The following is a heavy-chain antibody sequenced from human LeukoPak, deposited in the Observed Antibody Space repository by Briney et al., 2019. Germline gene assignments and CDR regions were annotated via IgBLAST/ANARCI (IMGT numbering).Heavy chain of an antibody. CDR3: AKNGQSGFSFDP. Sequence: PSETLSLTCTVAGGSISTYYWSWIRQPAGKGLEWIGRIYTSGSTNYNPSLKSRVTMSVDTSKNQFSLKLSSVTAADTAVYYCAKNGQSGFSFDPWGQGTLVTVSS. D-gene: IGHD2-8*01. CDR2: IYTSGST. J-gene: IGHJ5*02. CDR1: GGSISTYY. V-gene: IGHV4-4*07.